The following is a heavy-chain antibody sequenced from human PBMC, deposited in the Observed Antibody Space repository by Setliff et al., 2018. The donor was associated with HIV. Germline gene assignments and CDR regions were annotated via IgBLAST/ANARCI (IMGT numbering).Heavy chain of an antibody. Sequence: SETLSLTCTVSGGSISSGGYYWSWIRQHPGKGLEWIGYIYYSVSTYYNPSLKSRVTISVDTSKNQFSLKLTSVTAADTAVYYCAGAPYVSGSFGWFDPWGQGTLVTVSS. J-gene: IGHJ5*02. CDR3: AGAPYVSGSFGWFDP. V-gene: IGHV4-31*03. D-gene: IGHD3-10*01. CDR1: GGSISSGGYY. CDR2: IYYSVST.